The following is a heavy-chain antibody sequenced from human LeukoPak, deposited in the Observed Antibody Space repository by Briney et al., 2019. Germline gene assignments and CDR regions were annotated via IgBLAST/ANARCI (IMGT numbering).Heavy chain of an antibody. CDR1: GGSTSSYY. D-gene: IGHD5-18*01. CDR2: IYYSGST. CDR3: ARVGGYSYGHFDY. J-gene: IGHJ4*02. V-gene: IGHV4-59*01. Sequence: PSETLSLTCTVSGGSTSSYYWTWIRQPPGKGLEWIGYIYYSGSTNYNPSLQSRVTISVDTSKNQFSLKLTSVTPADTAVYYCARVGGYSYGHFDYWGQGTLVTVSS.